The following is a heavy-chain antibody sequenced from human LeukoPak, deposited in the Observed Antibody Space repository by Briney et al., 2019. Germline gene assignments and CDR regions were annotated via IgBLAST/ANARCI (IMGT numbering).Heavy chain of an antibody. Sequence: GGSLRLSCAASGFTFSSYAMSWVRQAPGRGLEWVLAISGSGGSTYYADSVKGRFTISRDNSKNTLCLQMNSLRAEDTAVYYCAKQSVVVPAYYYYGMDVWGQGTTVTVSS. CDR1: GFTFSSYA. CDR3: AKQSVVVPAYYYYGMDV. J-gene: IGHJ6*02. CDR2: ISGSGGST. V-gene: IGHV3-23*01. D-gene: IGHD2-2*01.